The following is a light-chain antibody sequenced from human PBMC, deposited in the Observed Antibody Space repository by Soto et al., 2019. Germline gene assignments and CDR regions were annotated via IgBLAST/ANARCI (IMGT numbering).Light chain of an antibody. V-gene: IGKV1-39*01. CDR1: PSISSY. CDR3: LQCYSTPRT. Sequence: DIQMTQSPSSLSASVGDRVTITCRASPSISSYLNWYQQKPGKAPKLLIYAASSLQSGVPSRFSGSGSGTDFTRTISILQPEDFATYYCLQCYSTPRTFGQGTKVEIK. CDR2: AAS. J-gene: IGKJ1*01.